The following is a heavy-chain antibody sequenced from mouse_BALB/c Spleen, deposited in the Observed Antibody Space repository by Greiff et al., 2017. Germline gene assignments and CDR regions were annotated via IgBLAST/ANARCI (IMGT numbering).Heavy chain of an antibody. CDR1: GYSITSDYA. V-gene: IGHV3-2*02. CDR2: ISYSGST. CDR3: ARGGSYYRDAMDY. J-gene: IGHJ4*01. D-gene: IGHD2-14*01. Sequence: EVQLQQSGPGLVKPSQSLSLTCTVTGYSITSDYAWNWIRQFPGNKLEWMGYISYSGSTSYNPSLKSRISITRDTSKNQFFLQLNSVTTEDTATYYCARGGSYYRDAMDYWGQGTSVTVSS.